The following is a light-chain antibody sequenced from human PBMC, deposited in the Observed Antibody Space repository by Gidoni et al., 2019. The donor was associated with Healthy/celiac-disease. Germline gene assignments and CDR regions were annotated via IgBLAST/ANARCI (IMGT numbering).Light chain of an antibody. V-gene: IGKV3-20*01. CDR2: GAS. Sequence: LTQSPGTLSLSPGERATLSCRASQSVSSSYLAWYQQKPGQAPRLLIYGASSRATGIPDRFSGSGSGTDFTLTISRRDPEDFAVYYCQQYGSSQITFGQGTRLEIK. CDR1: QSVSSSY. J-gene: IGKJ5*01. CDR3: QQYGSSQIT.